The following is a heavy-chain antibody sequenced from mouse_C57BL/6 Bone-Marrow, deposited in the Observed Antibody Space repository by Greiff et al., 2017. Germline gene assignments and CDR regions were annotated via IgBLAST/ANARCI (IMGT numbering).Heavy chain of an antibody. D-gene: IGHD4-1*01. J-gene: IGHJ1*03. CDR2: IRLKSDNYAT. Sequence: DVKLQESGGGLVQPGGSMKLSCVASGFTFSNYWMNWVRQSPGKGLEWVAQIRLKSDNYATHYAESVKGRFTISRDDSKSSVYLQMNNLRAEDTGIYYCTALLTDWYFDVWGTGTTVTVSS. V-gene: IGHV6-3*01. CDR1: GFTFSNYW. CDR3: TALLTDWYFDV.